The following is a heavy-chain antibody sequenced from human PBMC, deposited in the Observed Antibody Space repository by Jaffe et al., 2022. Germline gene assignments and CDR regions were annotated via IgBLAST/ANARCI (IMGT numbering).Heavy chain of an antibody. Sequence: QLQLQESGPGLVKPSETLSLTCTVSGGSISSSSYYWGWIRQPPGKGLEWIGSIYYSGSTYYNPSLKSRVTISVDTSKNQFSLKLSSVTAADTAVYYCARPFTGGYCSGGSCYPPYWYFDLWGRGTLVTVSS. CDR3: ARPFTGGYCSGGSCYPPYWYFDL. J-gene: IGHJ2*01. D-gene: IGHD2-15*01. V-gene: IGHV4-39*01. CDR2: IYYSGST. CDR1: GGSISSSSYY.